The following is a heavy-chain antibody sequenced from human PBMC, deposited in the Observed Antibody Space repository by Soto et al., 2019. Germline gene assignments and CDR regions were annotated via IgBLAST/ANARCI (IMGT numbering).Heavy chain of an antibody. CDR1: GFTFSSYG. Sequence: GGSLRLSCAASGFTFSSYGMHWVRQAPGKGLEWVAVIWYDGSNKYYADSVKGRFTISRDNSKNTLYLQMNSLRAEDTAVYYCARDHKSSSGFDYWGQGTLVTVSS. V-gene: IGHV3-33*01. CDR3: ARDHKSSSGFDY. D-gene: IGHD6-13*01. J-gene: IGHJ4*02. CDR2: IWYDGSNK.